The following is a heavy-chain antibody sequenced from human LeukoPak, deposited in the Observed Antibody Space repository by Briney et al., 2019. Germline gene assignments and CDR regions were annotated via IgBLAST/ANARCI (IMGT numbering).Heavy chain of an antibody. D-gene: IGHD4-11*01. CDR3: ASSRRSARLQFDY. CDR1: GGSISSGDYY. CDR2: IYYTVST. Sequence: SETLSLTCTVSGGSISSGDYYWSWIRHPPGKGLVWIVYIYYTVSTYSNPSLKSRVTISVDTYKNQFSLKLSSVTAADTAVYYCASSRRSARLQFDYWGQGILVTVSS. V-gene: IGHV4-30-4*08. J-gene: IGHJ4*02.